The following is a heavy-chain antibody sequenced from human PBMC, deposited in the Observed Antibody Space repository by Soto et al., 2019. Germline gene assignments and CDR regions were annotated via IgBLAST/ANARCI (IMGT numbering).Heavy chain of an antibody. V-gene: IGHV3-23*01. D-gene: IGHD3-3*01. CDR2: ISGSGGST. J-gene: IGHJ6*02. CDR3: AKDGISYYDFWSGYYTHYYGMDV. CDR1: GFTFSSYA. Sequence: GSLRLSCAASGFTFSSYAMSWVRQAPGKGLEWVSAISGSGGSTYYADSVKGRFTISRDNSKNTLYLQMNSLGAEDTAVYYCAKDGISYYDFWSGYYTHYYGMDVWGQGTTVTVSS.